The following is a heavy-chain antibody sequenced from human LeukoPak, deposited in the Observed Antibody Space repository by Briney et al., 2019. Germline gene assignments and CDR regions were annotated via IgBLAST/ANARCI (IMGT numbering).Heavy chain of an antibody. V-gene: IGHV3-30*18. CDR1: GFTFSSYG. CDR3: AKEEAADGDAFDI. CDR2: ISYDGSNE. D-gene: IGHD6-13*01. J-gene: IGHJ3*02. Sequence: ARSLRLSCAASGFTFSSYGMHWVRQAPGKGLEWVTVISYDGSNEYFADSVKGRFTISRDNSKSTLYLQMSSLRAEDTAVYYCAKEEAADGDAFDIWGQGTMVTVSS.